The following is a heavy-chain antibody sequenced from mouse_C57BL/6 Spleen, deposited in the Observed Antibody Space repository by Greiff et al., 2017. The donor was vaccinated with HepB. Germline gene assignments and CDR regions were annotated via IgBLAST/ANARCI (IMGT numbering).Heavy chain of an antibody. V-gene: IGHV3-1*01. CDR2: ISYSGST. CDR1: GYSITSGYD. D-gene: IGHD3-2*02. J-gene: IGHJ3*01. CDR3: ARTAQATEFAY. Sequence: VQLQQSGPGMVKPSQSLSLTCTVTGYSITSGYDWHWIRHFPGNKLEWMGYISYSGSTNYNPSHKSRISITHDTSKNHFFLKLNSVTTEDTATYYCARTAQATEFAYWGQGTLVTVSA.